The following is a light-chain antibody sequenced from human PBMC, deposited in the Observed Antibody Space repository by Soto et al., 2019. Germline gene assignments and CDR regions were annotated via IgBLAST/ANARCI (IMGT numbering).Light chain of an antibody. CDR1: SSNIGSNY. Sequence: QSVLTQPPSASGTPGQRVTISCSGSSSNIGSNYVYWYQNLPGTAPKLLIYRNNQRPSGVPDRFSGSKSGTSASLAISGLRAEDEADYCCSAWDDSLSGVVFGGATKLTVL. J-gene: IGLJ2*01. CDR3: SAWDDSLSGVV. CDR2: RNN. V-gene: IGLV1-47*01.